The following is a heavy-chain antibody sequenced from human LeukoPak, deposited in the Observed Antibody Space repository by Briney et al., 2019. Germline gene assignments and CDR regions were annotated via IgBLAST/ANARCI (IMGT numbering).Heavy chain of an antibody. CDR3: ARDRGEYSSSGSPFDY. D-gene: IGHD6-6*01. CDR2: IIPIFGTA. V-gene: IGHV1-69*13. J-gene: IGHJ4*02. Sequence: ASVKVSCKASGGTFSSYAISWVRQAPGQGLEWMGGIIPIFGTANYAQKFQGRVTITADESTSTAYMELSSLRSEDTAVYYCARDRGEYSSSGSPFDYWGQGTLVTVSS. CDR1: GGTFSSYA.